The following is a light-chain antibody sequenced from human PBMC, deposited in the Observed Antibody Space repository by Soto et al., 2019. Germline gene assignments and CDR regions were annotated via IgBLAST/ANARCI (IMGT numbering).Light chain of an antibody. Sequence: QAVVTQEPSFSVSPGRTVTLTCGLSSGSVSTSYYPSWYQQTPGQAPPTLIYNTNTRSSGVPDRFSGSILGNKAALTITGAQADDESDYYCVLFMGSGIWVFGGGTKLTVL. V-gene: IGLV8-61*01. CDR3: VLFMGSGIWV. J-gene: IGLJ3*02. CDR2: NTN. CDR1: SGSVSTSYY.